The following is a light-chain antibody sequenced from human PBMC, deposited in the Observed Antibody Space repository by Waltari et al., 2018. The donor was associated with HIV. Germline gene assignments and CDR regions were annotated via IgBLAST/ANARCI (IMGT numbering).Light chain of an antibody. V-gene: IGLV1-51*01. CDR1: RSNFGSIY. J-gene: IGLJ2*01. CDR2: DNN. Sequence: QSVLTQSPSASSAPVQKVTSAFSEIRSNFGSIYVSWYQQLPGTAPKLLIYDNNKRPSGIPDRFSGSKSGTSATLGITGLQTGDEADYYCGTWDSSLSAYVVFGGGTKLTVL. CDR3: GTWDSSLSAYVV.